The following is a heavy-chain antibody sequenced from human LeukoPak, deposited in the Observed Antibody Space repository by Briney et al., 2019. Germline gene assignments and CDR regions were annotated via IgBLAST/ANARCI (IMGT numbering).Heavy chain of an antibody. J-gene: IGHJ4*02. CDR2: ISYDGINK. Sequence: GRSLRLSCAASGFTFSSYGMHWVRQAPGKWLEWVAVISYDGINKYYADSVKGRFTISRDNSKNTLYLQMNSLRAEDMAVYYCARDYYDSSGYYPWGYWGQGTLVTVSS. V-gene: IGHV3-30*03. D-gene: IGHD3-22*01. CDR3: ARDYYDSSGYYPWGY. CDR1: GFTFSSYG.